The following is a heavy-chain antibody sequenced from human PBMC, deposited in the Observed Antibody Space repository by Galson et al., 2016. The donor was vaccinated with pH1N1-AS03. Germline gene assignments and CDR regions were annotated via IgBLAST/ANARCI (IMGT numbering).Heavy chain of an antibody. Sequence: SLRLSCAASGFIFSNFWMTWVRQAPGKGLEWVADIKRDGSEKYYVDSVKGRFTISRDNAKNSLYLQMNSLRAEDTAVYYCASAIAAAGSSWGQGTLVTVSS. D-gene: IGHD6-13*01. J-gene: IGHJ5*02. CDR2: IKRDGSEK. V-gene: IGHV3-7*01. CDR1: GFIFSNFW. CDR3: ASAIAAAGSS.